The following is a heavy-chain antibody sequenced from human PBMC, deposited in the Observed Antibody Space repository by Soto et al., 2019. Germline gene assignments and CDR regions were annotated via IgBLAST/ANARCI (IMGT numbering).Heavy chain of an antibody. V-gene: IGHV4-30-4*01. Sequence: QVQLQESGPGLVKPSQTLSLNCTVSGGSISSGDYYWSGIRQPPGKGLEWIGYIHYSGSTYDNPSVQTLFTISVDPSKNQFSLKLSSVTAADTAVYYCARGDGYERGYYFDYGGQGTLVTVSS. CDR3: ARGDGYERGYYFDY. D-gene: IGHD5-12*01. J-gene: IGHJ4*02. CDR2: IHYSGST. CDR1: GGSISSGDYY.